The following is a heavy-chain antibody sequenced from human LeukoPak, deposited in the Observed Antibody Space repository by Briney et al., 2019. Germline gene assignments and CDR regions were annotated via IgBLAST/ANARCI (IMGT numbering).Heavy chain of an antibody. CDR3: AKDPSCSSTSCQGN. J-gene: IGHJ4*02. V-gene: IGHV3-7*01. CDR1: EFTFNKYW. D-gene: IGHD2-2*01. Sequence: GGSLRLSCIGSEFTFNKYWMNWVRQAPGQGLEWVANINQDGSDKNYVDSVKGRFTISRDNSKNTLYLQMNSLRAEDTAVYYCAKDPSCSSTSCQGNWGQGTLVTVSS. CDR2: INQDGSDK.